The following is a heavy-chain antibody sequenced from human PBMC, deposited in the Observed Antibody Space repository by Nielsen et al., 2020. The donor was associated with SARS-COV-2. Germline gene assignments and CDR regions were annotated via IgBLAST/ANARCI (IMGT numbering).Heavy chain of an antibody. CDR1: GGSISSSSYY. CDR3: ARYFGTYYYDSSGYDAFDI. Sequence: SETLSLTCTVSGGSISSSSYYWGWIRQPPGKGLEWIGSIYYSGITYYNPSLKSRVTISVDTSKNQFSLKLSSVTAADTAVYYCARYFGTYYYDSSGYDAFDIWGQGTMVTVSS. V-gene: IGHV4-39*01. J-gene: IGHJ3*02. D-gene: IGHD3-22*01. CDR2: IYYSGIT.